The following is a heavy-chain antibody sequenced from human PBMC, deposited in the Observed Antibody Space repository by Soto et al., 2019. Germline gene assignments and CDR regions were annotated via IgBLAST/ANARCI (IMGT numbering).Heavy chain of an antibody. D-gene: IGHD3-3*01. V-gene: IGHV3-74*01. CDR3: ARLEKSKENDFWSGYYNPWFDP. CDR2: INSDGSST. CDR1: GFTFSSYW. J-gene: IGHJ5*02. Sequence: PGGSLRLSCAASGFTFSSYWMHWVRQAPGKGLVWVSRINSDGSSTIYADSVKGRFTISRDNSKNTLYLQMNSLRAEDTAVYYCARLEKSKENDFWSGYYNPWFDPWGQGTLVTVSS.